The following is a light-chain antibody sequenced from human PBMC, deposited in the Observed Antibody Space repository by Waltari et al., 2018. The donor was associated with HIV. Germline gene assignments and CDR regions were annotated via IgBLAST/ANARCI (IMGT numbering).Light chain of an antibody. Sequence: QSALTQPAPVSGSPGQSIPTPCTGTSSSGAGYHLLSWYQQHPGKAPKLMIYEVSKRPSGVSNRFSGAKSGNTASLTISGLQAEDEADYYCCAYAGSTTYVIFGGGTKLTVL. J-gene: IGLJ2*01. CDR3: CAYAGSTTYVI. V-gene: IGLV2-23*02. CDR2: EVS. CDR1: SSSGAGYHL.